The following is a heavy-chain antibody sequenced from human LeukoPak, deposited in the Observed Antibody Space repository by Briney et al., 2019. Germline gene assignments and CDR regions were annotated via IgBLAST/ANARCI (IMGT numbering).Heavy chain of an antibody. D-gene: IGHD2-15*01. J-gene: IGHJ5*02. V-gene: IGHV1-18*01. CDR2: ISPYNGNT. CDR3: ARGGAYCSGGSCPYNWFDP. Sequence: ASVKVSCQASGYTFTTYGITWVRQAPGQGLEWMGWISPYNGNTNYAQNFQGRVTMTTDTSTSTAYMELRSLRSDDTAVYYCARGGAYCSGGSCPYNWFDPCGQGTLVTVSS. CDR1: GYTFTTYG.